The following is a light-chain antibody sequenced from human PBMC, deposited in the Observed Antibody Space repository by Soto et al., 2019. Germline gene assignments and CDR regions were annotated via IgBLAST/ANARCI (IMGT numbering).Light chain of an antibody. Sequence: SVLTQPPSASGSPGQSVTISCTGTSSDVGGYNYVSWYQQHPGKAPKLMIYEVSKRPSGVPDRFSGSKSGNTASLTVSGLQAEDEADYYCSSCAGNNGYVFGTGTKVTVL. CDR3: SSCAGNNGYV. J-gene: IGLJ1*01. CDR2: EVS. CDR1: SSDVGGYNY. V-gene: IGLV2-8*01.